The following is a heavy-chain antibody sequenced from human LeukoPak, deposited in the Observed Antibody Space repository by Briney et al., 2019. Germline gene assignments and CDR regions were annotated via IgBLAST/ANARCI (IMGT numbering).Heavy chain of an antibody. J-gene: IGHJ4*02. CDR3: ARGGVVVITEYYFDY. Sequence: ASVKVSCKASGYIFTGYYMHWVRQAPGQGLEWMGWINPNSGGTNYAQKFQGRVTMTRDTSISTAYMELSRLRSDDTAVYYCARGGVVVITEYYFDYWGQGTLVTVSS. V-gene: IGHV1-2*02. D-gene: IGHD3-22*01. CDR1: GYIFTGYY. CDR2: INPNSGGT.